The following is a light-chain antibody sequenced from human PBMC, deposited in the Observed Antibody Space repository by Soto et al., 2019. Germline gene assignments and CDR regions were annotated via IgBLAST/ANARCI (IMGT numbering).Light chain of an antibody. CDR2: AAS. J-gene: IGKJ1*01. Sequence: DIQLTQSPSFLSASVGDTVTITCRATQGVSSYLTWYQQEPGKAPRLLIYAASTLQSGVPSRFSGSGSGTEFPLTISSLQPEDFATYYCQQVNSYRWTIGQGTKVEIK. CDR3: QQVNSYRWT. V-gene: IGKV1-9*01. CDR1: QGVSSY.